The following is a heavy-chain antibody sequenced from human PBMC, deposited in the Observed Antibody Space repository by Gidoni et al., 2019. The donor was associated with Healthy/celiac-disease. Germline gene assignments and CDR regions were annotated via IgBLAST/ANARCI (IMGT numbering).Heavy chain of an antibody. CDR1: GLTFSSYG. CDR3: ARDSSGWYYFDY. D-gene: IGHD6-19*01. J-gene: IGHJ4*02. V-gene: IGHV3-33*01. CDR2: IWYDGSNK. Sequence: QVRLLDSGGGVVQPGGSLRLPGAAPGLTFSSYGMHWVRQAPGKGLEWVAVIWYDGSNKYYADSVKGRFTISRDNSKNTLYLQMNSLRAEDTAVYYCARDSSGWYYFDYWGQGTLVTVSS.